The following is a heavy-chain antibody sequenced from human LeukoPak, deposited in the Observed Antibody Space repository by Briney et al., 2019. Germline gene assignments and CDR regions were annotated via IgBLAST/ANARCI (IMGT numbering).Heavy chain of an antibody. D-gene: IGHD5-18*01. V-gene: IGHV1-69*13. J-gene: IGHJ6*03. CDR2: IIPMFGTA. Sequence: SVKVSCKASGYTFTSYYMHWVRQAPGQGLEWMGGIIPMFGTANYAQKFQGRVTITADESTSTAYIELSSLRSEDTAVYYCARCPSGYSYGSYYYYYMDVWGKGTTVTVSS. CDR3: ARCPSGYSYGSYYYYYMDV. CDR1: GYTFTSYY.